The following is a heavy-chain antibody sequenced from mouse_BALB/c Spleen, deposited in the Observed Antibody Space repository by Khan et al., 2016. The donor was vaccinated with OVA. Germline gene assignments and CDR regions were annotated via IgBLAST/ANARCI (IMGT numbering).Heavy chain of an antibody. V-gene: IGHV2-9*02. CDR2: IWTGGIT. J-gene: IGHJ3*01. D-gene: IGHD2-4*01. CDR3: GGADDYDVGGLAY. Sequence: QVQLKESGPGLVAPSQSLSITCTVSGFSLSNYGIHWVRQPPGKGLEWLGVIWTGGITNYNSALMPRLSISKDNSKSEVFLKMNRLQTDDTAIYYCGGADDYDVGGLAYWGQGTLVTVSA. CDR1: GFSLSNYG.